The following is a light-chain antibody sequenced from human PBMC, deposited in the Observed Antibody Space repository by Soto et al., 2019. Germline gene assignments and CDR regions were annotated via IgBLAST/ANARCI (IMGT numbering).Light chain of an antibody. CDR1: SSDVGSYNY. J-gene: IGLJ1*01. Sequence: QSALTQPASVSGSPGQSITISCAGTSSDVGSYNYVSWYQQHPGKAPKLMIYEVSNRLSGVSSRFSGSKSGNTASLTISGLQAEDEADYYCSSYTSSSTLFGTGTKLTVL. V-gene: IGLV2-14*01. CDR3: SSYTSSSTL. CDR2: EVS.